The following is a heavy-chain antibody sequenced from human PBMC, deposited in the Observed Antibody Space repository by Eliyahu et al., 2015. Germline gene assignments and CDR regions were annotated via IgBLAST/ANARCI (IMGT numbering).Heavy chain of an antibody. CDR3: ARDRSSGLSRTTDF. V-gene: IGHV3-7*01. CDR1: GFTFSSYW. J-gene: IGHJ4*02. Sequence: VQPGGSLRLSCAASGFTFSSYWMSWVRQTPGKGLEWVATIKQGGSEKFYVDSVKGRFTISRDNAKSSVYLQMNSLRAEDTAVYYCARDRSSGLSRTTDFWGQGTLVTVSS. D-gene: IGHD6-19*01. CDR2: IKQGGSEK.